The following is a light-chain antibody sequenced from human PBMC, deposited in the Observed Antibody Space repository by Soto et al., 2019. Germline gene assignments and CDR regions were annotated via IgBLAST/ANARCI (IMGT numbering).Light chain of an antibody. Sequence: QSVLTQPPSVSGVPGQTVTISCIGSSSNIGAGFDVHWYQQLPGAAPKLLMYGNSNRPSGVPDRFSGSKSGTSASLAITGLQAEDEADYYCHSYDSSLSGSTVFGGGTQLTVL. CDR2: GNS. V-gene: IGLV1-40*01. J-gene: IGLJ7*01. CDR1: SSNIGAGFD. CDR3: HSYDSSLSGSTV.